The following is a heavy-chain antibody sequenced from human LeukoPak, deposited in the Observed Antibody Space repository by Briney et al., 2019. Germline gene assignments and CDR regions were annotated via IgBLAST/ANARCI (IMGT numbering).Heavy chain of an antibody. V-gene: IGHV4-59*01. J-gene: IGHJ5*02. Sequence: SETLSLTCTVSGGSISSYYWSWIRQPPGKGLEWIGYIYYSGSTNYNPSLKNRVTISVDTSKNQFSLKLSSVTAADTAVYYCARVSIAGLHFWFDPWGQGTLVTVSS. D-gene: IGHD6-6*01. CDR2: IYYSGST. CDR3: ARVSIAGLHFWFDP. CDR1: GGSISSYY.